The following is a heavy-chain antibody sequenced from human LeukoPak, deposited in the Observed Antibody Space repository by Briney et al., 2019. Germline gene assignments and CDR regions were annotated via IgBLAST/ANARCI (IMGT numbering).Heavy chain of an antibody. CDR1: GGSISSSSYY. CDR2: IYYSGST. CDR3: ARTDAAAGRFDY. D-gene: IGHD6-13*01. Sequence: SETLSLTCTVSGGSISSSSYYWGWIRQPPGKGLEWIGSIYYSGSTYYNPSLKSRVTISVDTSKNQFSLKLSSVTAADTAVYYCARTDAAAGRFDYWGQGTLVTVSS. V-gene: IGHV4-39*01. J-gene: IGHJ4*02.